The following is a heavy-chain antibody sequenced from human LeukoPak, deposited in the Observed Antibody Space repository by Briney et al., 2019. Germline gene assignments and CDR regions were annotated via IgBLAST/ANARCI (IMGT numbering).Heavy chain of an antibody. CDR2: IKTKADNYAT. CDR1: GLTFSVSA. Sequence: GGSLRLSCSASGLTFSVSAIHWVRQASGKGPEWVGRIKTKADNYATAYAASVKGRFTISRDDSTNTAYLQMNSLKTEDTAVYYCTHPAYYYNVDVWGKGTTVTVSS. V-gene: IGHV3-73*01. J-gene: IGHJ6*04. D-gene: IGHD6-25*01. CDR3: THPAYYYNVDV.